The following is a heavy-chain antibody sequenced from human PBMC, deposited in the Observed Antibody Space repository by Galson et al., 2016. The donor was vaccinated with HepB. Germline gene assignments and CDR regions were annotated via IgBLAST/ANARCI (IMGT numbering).Heavy chain of an antibody. CDR2: IHYGGST. V-gene: IGHV4-61*01. Sequence: ETLSLTCKVSGGSVSSGSYYWSWIRQPPGKGLEWIGYIHYGGSTNYNPSLKSRVTVSVDTSKNQFSLKLSSVTAADTAVYYCARYYYRSGYSFFFDYWGQGTLVTVSS. CDR3: ARYYYRSGYSFFFDY. J-gene: IGHJ4*02. CDR1: GGSVSSGSYY. D-gene: IGHD3-22*01.